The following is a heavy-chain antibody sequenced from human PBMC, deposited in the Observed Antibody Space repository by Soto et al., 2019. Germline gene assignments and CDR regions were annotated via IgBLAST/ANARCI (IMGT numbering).Heavy chain of an antibody. D-gene: IGHD5-12*01. J-gene: IGHJ6*02. CDR1: GYNFSSYW. CDR2: IYPGDSDT. V-gene: IGHV5-51*01. Sequence: VESLKISCERSGYNFSSYWIKWCLQMPVKDLNWMGIIYPGDSDTRYSPSFQGQVTISADKSIDTAYLQWRSLKDSDTAVYYCARHRGRPGSYFGLDVWGQGTTVTVSS. CDR3: ARHRGRPGSYFGLDV.